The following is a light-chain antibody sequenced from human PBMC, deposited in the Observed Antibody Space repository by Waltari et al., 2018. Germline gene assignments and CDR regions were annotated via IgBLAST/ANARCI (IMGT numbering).Light chain of an antibody. CDR2: AAS. CDR3: QNRRNWPLLT. V-gene: IGKV3-11*01. J-gene: IGKJ4*01. Sequence: EVVLTQSPATLSLSPGDRATLSCRASQNIGNYLAWYQQKPGQAPRLLIQAASNRATGVPARFSGSGSATDFARTISSLEPEEFAVYYCQNRRNWPLLTFGGGTKVEIK. CDR1: QNIGNY.